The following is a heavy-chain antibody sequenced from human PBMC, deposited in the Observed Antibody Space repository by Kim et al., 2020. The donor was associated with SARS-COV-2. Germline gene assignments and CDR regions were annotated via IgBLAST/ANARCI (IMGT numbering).Heavy chain of an antibody. CDR3: ARQRVVATIDAFDI. CDR2: IYSGGST. CDR1: GFTVSSNY. Sequence: GGSLRLSCAASGFTVSSNYMSWVRQAPGKGLEWVSVIYSGGSTYYADSGKGRFTISRDNAKNTLYLQMNSLRADDKAVYYCARQRVVATIDAFDIRGHGQWSPSLQ. J-gene: IGHJ3*02. V-gene: IGHV3-53*01. D-gene: IGHD1-26*01.